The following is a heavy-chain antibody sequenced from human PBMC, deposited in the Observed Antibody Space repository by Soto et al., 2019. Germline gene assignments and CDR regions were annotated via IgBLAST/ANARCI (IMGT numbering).Heavy chain of an antibody. CDR2: ISSTTNYI. J-gene: IGHJ4*02. CDR1: GFTFTRYS. V-gene: IGHV3-21*06. Sequence: PGGSLRLSCAASGFTFTRYSMNWVRQAPGKGLEWVSSISSTTNYIYYGGSMKGRFTISRDNAKNSLYLEMNSLRAEDTAVYYCARESEDLTSNFDYWGQGTLVTAPQ. CDR3: ARESEDLTSNFDY.